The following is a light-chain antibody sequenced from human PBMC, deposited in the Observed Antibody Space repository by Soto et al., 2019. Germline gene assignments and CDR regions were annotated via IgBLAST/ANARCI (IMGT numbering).Light chain of an antibody. CDR2: QVV. J-gene: IGLJ2*01. CDR3: TSYTTSNTLL. CDR1: SSDVGGYNF. Sequence: QSALTQPPSASGSPGQSVTISCTGTSSDVGGYNFVSWYQQHPGKVPKLIIYQVVNRPSGVSDRFSGSKSGNTASLTISGLQTEDEADYYCTSYTTSNTLLFGGGTKVTVL. V-gene: IGLV2-14*01.